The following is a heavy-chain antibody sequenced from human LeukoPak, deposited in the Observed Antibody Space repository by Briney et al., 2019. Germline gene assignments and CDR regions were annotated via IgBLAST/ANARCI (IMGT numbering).Heavy chain of an antibody. J-gene: IGHJ4*02. CDR1: GVSISSYY. V-gene: IGHV4-59*08. CDR3: ASFSDYGGIFFDY. D-gene: IGHD4-23*01. Sequence: SETLSLTCTVSGVSISSYYWSWIRQPPGKGLEWIGYSYHDGRTNYNPSLKSRATISVDTSESQFSLKLSSVTAADTAVYYCASFSDYGGIFFDYWGQGTLVTVSS. CDR2: SYHDGRT.